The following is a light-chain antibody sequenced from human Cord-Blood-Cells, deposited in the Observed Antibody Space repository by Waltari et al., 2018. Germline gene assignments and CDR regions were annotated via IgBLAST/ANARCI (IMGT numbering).Light chain of an antibody. Sequence: DIVMTQSPLSLPVSPVEPASLSCRSSQSLLHSNGYNYLDWYLQKPGQSPQLLIYLGSNRASGVPDRFSGSGSGTDFTLKISRVEAEDVGVYYCMQALQTPLTFGGGTKVEIK. CDR2: LGS. J-gene: IGKJ4*01. V-gene: IGKV2-28*01. CDR1: QSLLHSNGYNY. CDR3: MQALQTPLT.